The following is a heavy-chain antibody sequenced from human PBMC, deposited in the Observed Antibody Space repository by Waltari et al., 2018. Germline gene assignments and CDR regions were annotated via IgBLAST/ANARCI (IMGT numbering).Heavy chain of an antibody. J-gene: IGHJ4*02. D-gene: IGHD6-13*01. CDR2: ISGSGDST. V-gene: IGHV3-23*01. Sequence: EVQLLESGGTLVQPGGSLRPPCAASGFTFSNYTMTWVRQAPGKGLEWVSGISGSGDSTYYPDSVKGRFTISRDNSKNTLYLQMNSLRAEDTAVYYCTTVSGAPAGHYYDYWGQGTLVTVST. CDR3: TTVSGAPAGHYYDY. CDR1: GFTFSNYT.